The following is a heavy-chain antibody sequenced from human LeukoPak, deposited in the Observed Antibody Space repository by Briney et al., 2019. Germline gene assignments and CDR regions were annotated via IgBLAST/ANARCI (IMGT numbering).Heavy chain of an antibody. CDR1: GFTFSSYA. CDR2: ISSSGDVT. D-gene: IGHD4-17*01. J-gene: IGHJ5*02. V-gene: IGHV3-23*01. CDR3: ARDGTTVTNGFDP. Sequence: GGSLRLSCAASGFTFSSYAMSWVRQAPGKGLAWVSAISSSGDVTKYADSAKSRFTISRDNSKNTVYLQMNSLRAEGTAVYYCARDGTTVTNGFDPWGQGTLVTVSS.